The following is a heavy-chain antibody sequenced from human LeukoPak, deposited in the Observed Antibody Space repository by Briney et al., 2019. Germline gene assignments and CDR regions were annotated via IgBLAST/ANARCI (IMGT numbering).Heavy chain of an antibody. D-gene: IGHD6-13*01. CDR3: ASKGPQYTSSWYYFDY. J-gene: IGHJ4*02. CDR2: IYSGGST. V-gene: IGHV3-66*02. Sequence: QPGGSLRLSCAASGFTVSNNYMSWVRQAPGKGLEWVSIIYSGGSTYYADSVKGRFTISRDNSKNTLYLQMNSLRAEDTAVYYCASKGPQYTSSWYYFDYWGQGTLVTVSS. CDR1: GFTVSNNY.